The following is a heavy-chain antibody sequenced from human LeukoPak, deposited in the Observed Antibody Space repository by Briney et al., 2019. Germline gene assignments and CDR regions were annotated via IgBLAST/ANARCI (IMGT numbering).Heavy chain of an antibody. CDR3: ARHHPTVTPYYMDV. CDR2: ISYSGST. CDR1: GGSISSSSYY. D-gene: IGHD4-17*01. J-gene: IGHJ6*03. V-gene: IGHV4-39*01. Sequence: SETLSLTCTVSGGSISSSSYYWGWIRQPPGKGLEWTRSISYSGSTYYNPSLKSRVTISVDTSKSQFSPKLSSVTAADTAVYYCARHHPTVTPYYMDVWGKGTTVTISS.